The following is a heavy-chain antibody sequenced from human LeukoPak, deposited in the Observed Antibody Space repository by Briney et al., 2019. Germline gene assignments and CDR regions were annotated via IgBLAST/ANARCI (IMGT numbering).Heavy chain of an antibody. V-gene: IGHV4-30-2*01. CDR3: ARVSGIGNVGPYGMDV. Sequence: ASETLSLTCAVSGGSISSGGYSWSWIRQPPGKGLEWIVYIYHSGSTYYNPSLKSRVTISVDRSKNQFSLKLSSVTAADTAVYYCARVSGIGNVGPYGMDVWGQGTTVTVSS. CDR1: GGSISSGGYS. J-gene: IGHJ6*02. CDR2: IYHSGST. D-gene: IGHD3-10*01.